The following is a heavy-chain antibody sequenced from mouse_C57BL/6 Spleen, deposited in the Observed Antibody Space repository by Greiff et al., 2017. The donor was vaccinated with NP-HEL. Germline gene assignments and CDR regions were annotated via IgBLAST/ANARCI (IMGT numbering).Heavy chain of an antibody. V-gene: IGHV2-2*01. Sequence: VQRVESGPGLVQPSQSLSITCTASGFSLTSYGVHWVRQSPGKGLEWLGVIWSGGRTDYNAAFISRLSISKDNSKSQVFFKMNSLQADDTAIYYCDRLPAMDYWGKGTSVTVSS. J-gene: IGHJ4*01. CDR3: DRLPAMDY. CDR1: GFSLTSYG. CDR2: IWSGGRT.